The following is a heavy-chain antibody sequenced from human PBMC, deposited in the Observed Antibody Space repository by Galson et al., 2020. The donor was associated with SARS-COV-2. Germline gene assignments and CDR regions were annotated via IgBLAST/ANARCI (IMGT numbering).Heavy chain of an antibody. CDR2: IKQDVSEK. J-gene: IGHJ6*02. CDR3: ARVPGLERRSSPYYYYYGMDV. V-gene: IGHV3-7*01. D-gene: IGHD1-1*01. Sequence: GGSLRLSCAASGFTFSSYWMSWVRQAPGKGLEWVANIKQDVSEKYYVDSVKGRFTISRDNAKNSLYLQMNSLRAEDTAVYYCARVPGLERRSSPYYYYYGMDVWGQGTTVTVSS. CDR1: GFTFSSYW.